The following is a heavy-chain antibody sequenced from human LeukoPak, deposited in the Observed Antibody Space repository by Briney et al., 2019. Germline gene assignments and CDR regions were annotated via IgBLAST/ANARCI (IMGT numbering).Heavy chain of an antibody. Sequence: GGSLRLSCAASGFTVSGDYMTWVRQAPGRGLEWVSVIHGGGNTYYADSVKGRFTISRDSSKNTLYLQMNSLRAEDTAVYYCAVILFGAPRDYWGQGTPVTVSS. J-gene: IGHJ4*02. CDR1: GFTVSGDY. CDR2: IHGGGNT. CDR3: AVILFGAPRDY. V-gene: IGHV3-53*01. D-gene: IGHD3-10*01.